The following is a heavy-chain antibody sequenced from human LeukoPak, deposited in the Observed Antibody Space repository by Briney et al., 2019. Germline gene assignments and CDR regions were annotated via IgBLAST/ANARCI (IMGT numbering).Heavy chain of an antibody. Sequence: GGSLRLSCAASGFTFSSYGMHWVRQAPGKGLEWVAFIRYDGSNKYYADSVKGRVTISRDNSKNTLYLQMNSLRAEDTAVYYCAKVLYRYCSSTSCYQPFDYWGQGTLVTVSS. CDR3: AKVLYRYCSSTSCYQPFDY. CDR1: GFTFSSYG. J-gene: IGHJ4*02. CDR2: IRYDGSNK. V-gene: IGHV3-30*02. D-gene: IGHD2-2*01.